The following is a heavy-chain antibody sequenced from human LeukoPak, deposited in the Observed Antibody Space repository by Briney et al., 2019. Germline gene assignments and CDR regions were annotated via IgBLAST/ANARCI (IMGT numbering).Heavy chain of an antibody. V-gene: IGHV4-59*08. CDR3: VAGGDGMATILAEY. J-gene: IGHJ4*02. CDR1: GGSISSYY. D-gene: IGHD5-24*01. Sequence: SETLTLTCTVSGGSISSYYWIWIRQSPGRGLEWVGYIHYSGNTNYNPSFKSRVTISLDTSRKQLSLKLRFVTAADTAVYYCVAGGDGMATILAEYWGQGTLVTVSS. CDR2: IHYSGNT.